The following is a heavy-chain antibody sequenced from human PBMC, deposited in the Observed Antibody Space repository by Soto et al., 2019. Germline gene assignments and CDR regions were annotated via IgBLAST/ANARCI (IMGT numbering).Heavy chain of an antibody. CDR1: GFSLSNARMG. Sequence: QVTLKESGPVLVKPTETLTLTCTVSGFSLSNARMGVSWIRQPPGKALEWLAHIFSNDEKSYSTSLKSRLTISNATSKSQVVLTMTNMDPVDTATYYCARIRRQWLHQGSYYGMDVWGQGTTVTVSS. V-gene: IGHV2-26*01. J-gene: IGHJ6*02. CDR3: ARIRRQWLHQGSYYGMDV. CDR2: IFSNDEK. D-gene: IGHD6-19*01.